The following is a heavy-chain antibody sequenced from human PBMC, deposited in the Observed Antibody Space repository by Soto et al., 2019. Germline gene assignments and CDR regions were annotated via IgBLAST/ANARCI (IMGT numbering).Heavy chain of an antibody. CDR1: GGSMNTYY. CDR3: AREVVGATYFDY. D-gene: IGHD1-26*01. Sequence: SETLSLTCTVSGGSMNTYYWTWIRQPPGKGLEWIGYIYYSGSTNYNPSLKSRVTISVDTSKNQFSLKLSSVTAADTAVYYCAREVVGATYFDYWGQGTLVTVSS. CDR2: IYYSGST. J-gene: IGHJ4*02. V-gene: IGHV4-59*01.